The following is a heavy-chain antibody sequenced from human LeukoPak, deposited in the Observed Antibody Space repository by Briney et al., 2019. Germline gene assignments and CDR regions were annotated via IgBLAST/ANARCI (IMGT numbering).Heavy chain of an antibody. V-gene: IGHV4-34*01. CDR3: ARGWCSGGSCPSVVDY. CDR1: GGSFSGYY. CDR2: INHSGST. J-gene: IGHJ4*02. Sequence: SETLSLTCAVYGGSFSGYYWSWIRQPPGKGLEWIGEINHSGSTNYNPSLKSRVTISVDTSKNQFSLKLSSVTAADTAVYYCARGWCSGGSCPSVVDYWGQGTLVTVSS. D-gene: IGHD2-15*01.